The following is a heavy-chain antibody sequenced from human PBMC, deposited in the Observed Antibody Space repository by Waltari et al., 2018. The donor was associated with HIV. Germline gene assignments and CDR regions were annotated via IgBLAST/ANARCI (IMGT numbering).Heavy chain of an antibody. CDR3: ARKSGFFHSSGYYYGGYYGLDV. Sequence: QVQLVQSGAEVKKPGASVKVSCKASGYTFTTYGVTWVRQAPGQGLQWMGWISAYNGNTDCAQNLQGRVTMTTDTSTSTAYMELRSLRSDDTAVYYCARKSGFFHSSGYYYGGYYGLDVWGQGTTVTVSS. CDR2: ISAYNGNT. J-gene: IGHJ6*02. D-gene: IGHD3-22*01. V-gene: IGHV1-18*01. CDR1: GYTFTTYG.